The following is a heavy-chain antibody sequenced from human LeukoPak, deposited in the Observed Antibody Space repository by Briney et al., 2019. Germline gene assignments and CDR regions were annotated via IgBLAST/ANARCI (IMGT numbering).Heavy chain of an antibody. Sequence: SETLSLTCTVSGGSISSYYWSWIRQPPGKGLEWIGYIYYSGSTYYNPSLKSRVTISVDTSKNQFSLKLSSVTAADTAVYYCAREYDSSGYGAFDIWGQGTMVTVSS. D-gene: IGHD3-22*01. J-gene: IGHJ3*02. CDR3: AREYDSSGYGAFDI. V-gene: IGHV4-59*12. CDR1: GGSISSYY. CDR2: IYYSGST.